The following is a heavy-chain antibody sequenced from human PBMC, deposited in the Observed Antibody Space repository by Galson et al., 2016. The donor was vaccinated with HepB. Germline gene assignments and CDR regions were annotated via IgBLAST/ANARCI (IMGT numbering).Heavy chain of an antibody. CDR3: AKDLGGGSYFDL. Sequence: SLRLSCAASGFTFSSYAMSWVRQAPGKGLECVSAISGSGGSTYYADSVKGRFTISRDNSKNTLYLQMNSLRAEDPAVYYCAKDLGGGSYFDLWGRGTLVTVSS. V-gene: IGHV3-23*01. CDR2: ISGSGGST. J-gene: IGHJ2*01. CDR1: GFTFSSYA. D-gene: IGHD3-16*01.